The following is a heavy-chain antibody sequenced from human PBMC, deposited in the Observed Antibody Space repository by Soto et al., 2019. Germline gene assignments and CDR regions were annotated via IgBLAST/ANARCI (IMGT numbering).Heavy chain of an antibody. J-gene: IGHJ6*02. Sequence: SEKVSRQASGGTVSSYCIRWVRQAPGRGLEWMRGMLPIFSTANDAQKFQGRVTITAYESTSTAYMELSSLTSEDTAVYYCASCWVYPDYYYYGMDTGGQETTVTVPS. CDR3: ASCWVYPDYYYYGMDT. D-gene: IGHD6-13*01. CDR2: MLPIFSTA. V-gene: IGHV1-69*13. CDR1: GGTVSSYC.